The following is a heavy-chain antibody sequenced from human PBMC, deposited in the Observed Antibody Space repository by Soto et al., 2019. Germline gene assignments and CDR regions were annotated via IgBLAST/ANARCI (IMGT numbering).Heavy chain of an antibody. J-gene: IGHJ6*02. CDR3: ARVSSGYQSGMDV. D-gene: IGHD3-22*01. Sequence: SETLSLTCTVSGGSISSGGYYWSWIRQHPGKGLEWIGYIYYSGSTYYNPSLKSRVTISVDTSKNQFSLKLSSVTAADTAEYYCARVSSGYQSGMDVWGQGTTVTVSS. CDR1: GGSISSGGYY. V-gene: IGHV4-31*03. CDR2: IYYSGST.